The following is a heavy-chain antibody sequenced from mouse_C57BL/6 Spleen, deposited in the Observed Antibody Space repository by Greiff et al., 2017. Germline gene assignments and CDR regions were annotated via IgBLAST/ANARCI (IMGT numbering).Heavy chain of an antibody. Sequence: EVQLVESGGGLVKPGGSLKLSCAASGFTFSDYGMHWVRQAPEKGLEWVAYIGSGSSTIYYAHTVKGRFTISRDNAKNTLFLQMNSLRSEDTAMDYCARDSSSYVNIEVWGTGTTVTVSS. V-gene: IGHV5-17*01. D-gene: IGHD1-1*01. CDR3: ARDSSSYVNIEV. J-gene: IGHJ1*03. CDR1: GFTFSDYG. CDR2: IGSGSSTI.